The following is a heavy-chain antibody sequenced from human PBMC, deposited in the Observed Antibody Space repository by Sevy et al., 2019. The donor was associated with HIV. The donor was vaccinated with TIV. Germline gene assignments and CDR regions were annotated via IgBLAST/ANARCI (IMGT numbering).Heavy chain of an antibody. Sequence: GGSLRLSCAASGFAFSSYTVHWVRHAPDKGLEWVALISYDESIEYYADSVRGRFTISRDTSESTLYLQMSSLRAEDTAVYYCAREGNYGDSGDAFDIWGQGTLVTVSS. CDR2: ISYDESIE. CDR1: GFAFSSYT. J-gene: IGHJ3*02. D-gene: IGHD4-17*01. CDR3: AREGNYGDSGDAFDI. V-gene: IGHV3-30*14.